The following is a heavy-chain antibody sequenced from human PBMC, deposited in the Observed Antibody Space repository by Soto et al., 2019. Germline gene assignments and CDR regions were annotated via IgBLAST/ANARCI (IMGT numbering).Heavy chain of an antibody. CDR2: IYYSGST. D-gene: IGHD6-13*01. CDR1: GGSISSSSYY. Sequence: PSETLSLTCTVSGGSISSSSYYWGWIRQPPGKGLEWIGSIYYSGSTYYNPSLKSRVTISVDTSKNQFSLKLSSVTAADTAVYYCAASIAAAGGPFFDYWGQGTLVTVSS. CDR3: AASIAAAGGPFFDY. J-gene: IGHJ4*02. V-gene: IGHV4-39*01.